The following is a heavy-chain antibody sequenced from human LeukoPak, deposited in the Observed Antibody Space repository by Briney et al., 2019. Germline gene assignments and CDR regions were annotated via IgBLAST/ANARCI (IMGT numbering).Heavy chain of an antibody. D-gene: IGHD3-16*01. Sequence: GGSRRLSCKASRFTFSTNAMSYVRQAPGKGLEWVSFISGSFSGSGGSTYYGDSVKGRFTISRDNSKNTLYLQMNSLRAEDTAVYYCAKKGHDPRDAFDIWGQGTMVTVSS. CDR1: RFTFSTNA. V-gene: IGHV3-23*01. CDR3: AKKGHDPRDAFDI. J-gene: IGHJ3*02. CDR2: ISGSFSGSGGST.